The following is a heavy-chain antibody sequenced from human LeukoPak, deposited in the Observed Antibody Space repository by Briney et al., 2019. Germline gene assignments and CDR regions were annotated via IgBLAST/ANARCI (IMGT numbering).Heavy chain of an antibody. Sequence: TSETQSLTCTVSGGSISTSNYYWRWIRQPPGKGLEWIGNIFYSGSTYYSPSLKSRVTISVDTSKNQFSLKLTSVTAADTAVYFCARSGSSGWYHIALFDPWGQGTLVSVSS. V-gene: IGHV4-39*07. J-gene: IGHJ5*02. CDR2: IFYSGST. D-gene: IGHD6-19*01. CDR3: ARSGSSGWYHIALFDP. CDR1: GGSISTSNYY.